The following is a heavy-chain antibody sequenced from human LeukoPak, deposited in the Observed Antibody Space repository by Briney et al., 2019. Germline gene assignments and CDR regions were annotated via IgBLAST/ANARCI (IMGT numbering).Heavy chain of an antibody. CDR2: IYPGDSDT. V-gene: IGHV5-51*01. D-gene: IGHD3-22*01. CDR1: GYNFTNYW. CDR3: ARRTYRYYDSSGYFDL. Sequence: GESLKISCKGSGYNFTNYWIGWVRQMPGKGLEWMGIIYPGDSDTRYSPSFQGQVTISADKSISTAYLQWSSLKASDTAMYYCARRTYRYYDSSGYFDLWGRGTLVTVSS. J-gene: IGHJ2*01.